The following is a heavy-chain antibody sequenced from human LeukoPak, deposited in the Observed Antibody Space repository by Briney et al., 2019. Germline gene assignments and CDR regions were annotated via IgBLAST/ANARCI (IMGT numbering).Heavy chain of an antibody. CDR3: ARGYYDFWSGYHPIDY. CDR1: GYTFTSYY. J-gene: IGHJ4*02. V-gene: IGHV1-46*01. D-gene: IGHD3-3*01. CDR2: INPSGGST. Sequence: ASVKVSCKASGYTFTSYYMHWVRQAPGQGLEWMGIINPSGGSTSYAQKFQGRVTMTRNTSISTAYMELSSLRSEDTAVYYCARGYYDFWSGYHPIDYWGQGTLVTVSS.